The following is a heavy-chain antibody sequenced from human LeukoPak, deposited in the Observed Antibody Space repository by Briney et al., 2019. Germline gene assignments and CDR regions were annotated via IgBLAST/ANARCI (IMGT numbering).Heavy chain of an antibody. Sequence: GASVKVSCKASGGTFSSYAISWVRQAPGQGLEWMGGIIPILGTANYAQKFQGRVTITADKSTSTAYMELSSLRSEDTAVYYCAREIQLDAFDIWGQGTMVTVSS. V-gene: IGHV1-69*10. CDR2: IIPILGTA. J-gene: IGHJ3*02. D-gene: IGHD5-18*01. CDR1: GGTFSSYA. CDR3: AREIQLDAFDI.